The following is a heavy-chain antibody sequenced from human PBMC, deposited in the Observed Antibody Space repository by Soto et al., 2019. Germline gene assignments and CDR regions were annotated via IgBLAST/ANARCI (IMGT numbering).Heavy chain of an antibody. V-gene: IGHV3-21*01. J-gene: IGHJ6*02. CDR3: ARDGKGSGSYDYGMDV. CDR1: GFTFSSYS. CDR2: ISSSSSYI. D-gene: IGHD6-19*01. Sequence: GSLRLSCAASGFTFSSYSMNWVRQAPGKGLEWVSSISSSSSYIYYADSVKGRFTISRDNAKNSLYLQMNSLRAEDTAVYYCARDGKGSGSYDYGMDVWDQGTTVTVSS.